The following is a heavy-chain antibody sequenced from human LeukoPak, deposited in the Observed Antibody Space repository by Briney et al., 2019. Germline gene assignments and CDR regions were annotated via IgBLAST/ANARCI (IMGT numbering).Heavy chain of an antibody. CDR2: IWYNGSNK. CDR3: ARARTTRGFDY. J-gene: IGHJ4*02. CDR1: GFTFNSYG. Sequence: TGGSLRLSCAASGFTFNSYGIHWVRQAPGKGLEWVAFIWYNGSNKYYADSAKGLFTISRDNSKNTLYLQMNSLRAYDTAVYYCARARTTRGFDYWGQGTLVTVSS. V-gene: IGHV3-33*01. D-gene: IGHD4-17*01.